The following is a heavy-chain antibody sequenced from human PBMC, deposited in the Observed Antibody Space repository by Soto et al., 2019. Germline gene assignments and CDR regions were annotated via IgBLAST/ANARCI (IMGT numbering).Heavy chain of an antibody. CDR3: AKDPYGDIVF. CDR1: SFTFTSYA. CDR2: ISSGGTKK. J-gene: IGHJ4*02. D-gene: IGHD4-17*01. V-gene: IGHV3-30*18. Sequence: QVQLVESGGGVVQPGRSLRLSCAASSFTFTSYALHWVRQAPGKGLEWVAFISSGGTKKYYADSVKDLFTIPRDNSKNTLDLQMNSRSPGDTVVYHLAKDPYGDIVFWGQGTLLTVSS.